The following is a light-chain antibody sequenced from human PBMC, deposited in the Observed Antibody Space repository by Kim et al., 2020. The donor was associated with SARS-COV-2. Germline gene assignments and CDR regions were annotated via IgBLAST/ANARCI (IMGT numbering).Light chain of an antibody. Sequence: GQSITIPCSGTSGDICNSNSVSWYQQHSGEAPRLIIYDVRDRPSGVSARFSGSKSANMASLTISGLRSEDEADYYCCSTSNTLDYVFGSGTRVTVL. J-gene: IGLJ1*01. CDR3: CSTSNTLDYV. CDR1: SGDICNSNS. CDR2: DVR. V-gene: IGLV2-14*03.